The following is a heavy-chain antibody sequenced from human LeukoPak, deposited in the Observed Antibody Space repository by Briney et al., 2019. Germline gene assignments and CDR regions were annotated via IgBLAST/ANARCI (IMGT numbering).Heavy chain of an antibody. CDR2: TSYIGST. CDR3: ARDLVTVTKGFDI. V-gene: IGHV4-59*01. CDR1: ADSFSSNY. Sequence: SENLSLNCAVSADSFSSNYWTWIRQPPGKGLEWIGYTSYIGSTNYNPSLKSRVTISIDTSKNQFSLKLTSVTAADTAVYYCARDLVTVTKGFDIWGQGTMVSVSS. D-gene: IGHD4-17*01. J-gene: IGHJ3*02.